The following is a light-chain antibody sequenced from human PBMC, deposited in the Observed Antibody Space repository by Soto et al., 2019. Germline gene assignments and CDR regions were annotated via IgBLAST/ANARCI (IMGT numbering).Light chain of an antibody. CDR2: DVN. CDR3: SSFISSNTYV. CDR1: SSVIGAYNR. J-gene: IGLJ1*01. V-gene: IGLV2-18*02. Sequence: QSVLTQPPSVSGSPGQSVAISCTGTSSVIGAYNRVSWYQQPPGTAPKLMIYDVNNRPSGVPDRFSGSKSGNTASLTISGLQADDEADYYCSSFISSNTYVFGTGTKVTVL.